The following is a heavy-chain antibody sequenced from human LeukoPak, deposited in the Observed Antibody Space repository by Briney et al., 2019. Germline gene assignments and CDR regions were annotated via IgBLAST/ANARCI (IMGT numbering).Heavy chain of an antibody. CDR2: INQDGSEK. CDR1: GFTFSGYW. CDR3: ARESTAGYNSSWYGFRN. V-gene: IGHV3-7*01. Sequence: GALRLSCAASGFTFSGYWMSWVRQAPGKGLEWVANINQDGSEKYYVDPVTGRFTISRDNAKTSLFLQMGSLRVEDTAVYYCARESTAGYNSSWYGFRNWGQGTLVSVSS. J-gene: IGHJ1*01. D-gene: IGHD6-13*01.